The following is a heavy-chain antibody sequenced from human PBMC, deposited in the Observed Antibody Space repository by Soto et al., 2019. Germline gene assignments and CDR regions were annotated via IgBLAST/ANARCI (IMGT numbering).Heavy chain of an antibody. V-gene: IGHV3-33*01. J-gene: IGHJ5*02. Sequence: GGSLRLSCAASGFTFSSYGMHWVRQAPGKGLEWVAVIWYDGSNKYYADSVMGRFTISRDNSKNTLYLQMNSLRAEDTAAYYCARDGGYNWNYSLRSWFDPWGQGTLVTVSS. CDR2: IWYDGSNK. D-gene: IGHD1-7*01. CDR3: ARDGGYNWNYSLRSWFDP. CDR1: GFTFSSYG.